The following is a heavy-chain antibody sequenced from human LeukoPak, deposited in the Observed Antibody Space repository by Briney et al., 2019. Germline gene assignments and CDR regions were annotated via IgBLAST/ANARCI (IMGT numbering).Heavy chain of an antibody. Sequence: GGSLRLSCAASGFTFSSYGMSWVRQAPGKGLEWVSAISGSGGSTYYTDSVKGRFTISRDNSKNTLYLQMNSLRAGDTAVYCCAKARVAGTTVWFVTWGQGALVSVS. CDR1: GFTFSSYG. CDR2: ISGSGGST. CDR3: AKARVAGTTVWFVT. D-gene: IGHD1-7*01. J-gene: IGHJ5*02. V-gene: IGHV3-23*01.